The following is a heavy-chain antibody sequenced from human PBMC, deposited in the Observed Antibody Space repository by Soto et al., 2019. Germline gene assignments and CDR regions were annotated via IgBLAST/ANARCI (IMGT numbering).Heavy chain of an antibody. J-gene: IGHJ3*02. CDR1: GFTFGDYA. D-gene: IGHD3-22*01. Sequence: SLRLSCTASGFTFGDYAMSWFRQAPGKGLEWVGFIRSKAYGGTTEYAASVKGRFTISRDDSKSIAYLQMNSLKTEDTAVYYCTRGSTMIVVAHDAFDIWGQGTMVT. CDR2: IRSKAYGGTT. CDR3: TRGSTMIVVAHDAFDI. V-gene: IGHV3-49*03.